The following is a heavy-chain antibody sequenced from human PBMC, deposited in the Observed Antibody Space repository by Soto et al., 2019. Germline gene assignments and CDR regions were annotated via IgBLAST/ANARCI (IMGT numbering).Heavy chain of an antibody. CDR3: ARVELIVYATNYYYYGMDV. Sequence: QVQLVESGGGVVQPGRSLRLSCAASGFTFSSYAMHWVRQAPGKGLEWVAVISYDGSNKYYADSVKGRFTISRDNSKNTLYLQMNSLRAEDTAVYYCARVELIVYATNYYYYGMDVWGQGTTVTVSS. V-gene: IGHV3-30-3*01. J-gene: IGHJ6*02. CDR1: GFTFSSYA. CDR2: ISYDGSNK. D-gene: IGHD2-8*01.